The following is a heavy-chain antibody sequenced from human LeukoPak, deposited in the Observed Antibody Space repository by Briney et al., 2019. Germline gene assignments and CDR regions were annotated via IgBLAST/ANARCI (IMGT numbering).Heavy chain of an antibody. CDR2: IYTSGST. D-gene: IGHD6-19*01. J-gene: IGHJ3*02. V-gene: IGHV4-39*07. CDR1: GGSISSSSYY. CDR3: AREGGSGWPHDAFDI. Sequence: SETLSLTCTVSGGSISSSSYYWGWIRQPPGKGLEWIGRIYTSGSTNYNPSLKSLVTISVDTSKIQFSLKLTSVTAADTAVYYCAREGGSGWPHDAFDIWGQGTMVTVSS.